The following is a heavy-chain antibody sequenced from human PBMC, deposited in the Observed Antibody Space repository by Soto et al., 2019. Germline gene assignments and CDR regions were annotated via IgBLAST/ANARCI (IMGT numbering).Heavy chain of an antibody. CDR1: GFTFSSYW. J-gene: IGHJ3*02. D-gene: IGHD2-8*01. Sequence: VGSLRLSGAASGFTFSSYWMSWVRQARGKGLEWVANIKQDGSEKYYVDSVKGRFTISRDNAKNSLYLQMNSLRAEDTAVYYCARRSGHIVLMVYAIPGAFDIWGQGTMVTVPS. CDR2: IKQDGSEK. V-gene: IGHV3-7*01. CDR3: ARRSGHIVLMVYAIPGAFDI.